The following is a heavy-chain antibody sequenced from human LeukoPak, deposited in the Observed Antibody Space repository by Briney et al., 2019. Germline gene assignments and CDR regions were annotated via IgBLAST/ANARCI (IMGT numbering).Heavy chain of an antibody. Sequence: ASVKVSCKASGYTFTSYYMHWVRQAPGQGLEWMGIINPSGGSTSYAQKFQGRVTMTRDTSTSTVYMELSGLRSEDTAVYYCARPPVLRYFDWLPNFDYWGQGTLVTVSS. D-gene: IGHD3-9*01. CDR3: ARPPVLRYFDWLPNFDY. V-gene: IGHV1-46*01. CDR1: GYTFTSYY. J-gene: IGHJ4*02. CDR2: INPSGGST.